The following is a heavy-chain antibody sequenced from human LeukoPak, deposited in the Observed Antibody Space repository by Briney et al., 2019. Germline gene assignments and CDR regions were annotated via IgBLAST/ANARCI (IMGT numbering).Heavy chain of an antibody. Sequence: NPSETLSLTCTVSGGSISSYYWSWIRQPPGKGLEWIGYICYSGSTNYNPSLKSRVTISVDTSKNQFSLKLSSVTAADTAVYYCARLYSGYADYWGQGTLVTVSS. V-gene: IGHV4-59*08. CDR1: GGSISSYY. J-gene: IGHJ4*02. CDR2: ICYSGST. D-gene: IGHD5-12*01. CDR3: ARLYSGYADY.